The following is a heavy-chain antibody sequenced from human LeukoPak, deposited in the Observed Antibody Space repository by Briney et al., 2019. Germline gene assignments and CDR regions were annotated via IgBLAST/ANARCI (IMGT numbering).Heavy chain of an antibody. D-gene: IGHD3-9*01. CDR1: GGSISSYY. CDR2: IYYSGST. CDR3: ARGYYDWFPNWFDS. Sequence: KPSETLTLTCTVSGGSISSYYWSWIRQPPGKGLEWIGYIYYSGSTNYNPSLKSRVTISVDTSKNQFSLKLSSVTAADTAVYYCARGYYDWFPNWFDSWGQGTLVTVSS. V-gene: IGHV4-59*08. J-gene: IGHJ5*01.